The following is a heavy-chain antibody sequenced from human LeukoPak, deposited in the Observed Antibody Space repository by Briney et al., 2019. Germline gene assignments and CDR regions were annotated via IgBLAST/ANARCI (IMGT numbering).Heavy chain of an antibody. CDR1: GFTFSNAW. CDR3: TTGRSGSYSFYYYYMDV. J-gene: IGHJ6*03. V-gene: IGHV3-15*01. CDR2: IKSKTEGGTT. Sequence: GGSLRLSCAASGFTFSNAWMSWVRQAPGKGLEWVGRIKSKTEGGTTDYAAPVKGRFTISRDDSKNTLYLQMNSLKTEDTAVYYCTTGRSGSYSFYYYYMDVWGKGTTVTVSS. D-gene: IGHD1-26*01.